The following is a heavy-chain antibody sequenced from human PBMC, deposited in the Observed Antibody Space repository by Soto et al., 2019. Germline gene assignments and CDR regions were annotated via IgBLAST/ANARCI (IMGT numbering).Heavy chain of an antibody. J-gene: IGHJ5*01. V-gene: IGHV4-39*01. CDR3: ARRERYYGSPGWFDP. CDR1: GASINNFAYY. D-gene: IGHD3-10*01. Sequence: SLTCSVSGASINNFAYYWGWIRQPPGKGLEWIGTVYYNENTYYNPSLKSRVAISVDTAKNQFSLNLRSVTAADTAIYFCARRERYYGSPGWFDPWGQGILVTVSS. CDR2: VYYNENT.